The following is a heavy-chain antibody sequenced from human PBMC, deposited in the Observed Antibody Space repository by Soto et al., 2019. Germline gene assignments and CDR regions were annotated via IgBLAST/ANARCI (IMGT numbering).Heavy chain of an antibody. CDR1: GFPFRDYG. Sequence: QVQLVESGGGVVRPGRSLRLSCVASGFPFRDYGMHWVRQAPGKGLEWVAGISHHGLKEHYADTVKGRFTISRDNSKKTVYLQLNSLRCYDTAVYYCAKDWVGGSNKYYFEYWGQGTLVTVS. CDR3: AKDWVGGSNKYYFEY. D-gene: IGHD1-26*01. V-gene: IGHV3-30*18. J-gene: IGHJ4*02. CDR2: ISHHGLKE.